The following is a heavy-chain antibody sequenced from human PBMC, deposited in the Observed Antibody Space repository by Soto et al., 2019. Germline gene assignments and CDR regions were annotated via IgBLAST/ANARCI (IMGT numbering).Heavy chain of an antibody. V-gene: IGHV1-18*01. CDR3: ARDMVEGDFWSGSDP. J-gene: IGHJ5*02. Sequence: GASVKVSCKASGYTFTSYGISWVRQAPGQGLEWMGWISAYNGNTNYAQKLQGRVTMTTDTSTSTAYMELRSLRSDDTAVYYWARDMVEGDFWSGSDPWGQGTLVTVSS. CDR1: GYTFTSYG. D-gene: IGHD3-3*01. CDR2: ISAYNGNT.